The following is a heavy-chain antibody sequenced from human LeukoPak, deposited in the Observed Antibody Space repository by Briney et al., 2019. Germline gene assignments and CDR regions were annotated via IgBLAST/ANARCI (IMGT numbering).Heavy chain of an antibody. D-gene: IGHD3-10*01. CDR3: AREGDRDYYGSGSSSY. J-gene: IGHJ4*02. V-gene: IGHV1-18*01. CDR2: ISAYNGNT. Sequence: GASVKVSCKASGYTFTSYGISWVRQAPGQGLEWMGWISAYNGNTNYAQKLQGRVTMTTDTSTSTAYMELRSLRSDDTAVYYCAREGDRDYYGSGSSSYWGQGTLVTVSS. CDR1: GYTFTSYG.